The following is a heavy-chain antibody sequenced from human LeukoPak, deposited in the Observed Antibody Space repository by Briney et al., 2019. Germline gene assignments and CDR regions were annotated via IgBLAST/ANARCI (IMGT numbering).Heavy chain of an antibody. V-gene: IGHV1-3*01. Sequence: GASVKVSCKASGYTFTSYAMHWVRQAPGQRREWMGWINAGNGNTKYSQKFQGRVTITRDTSASTAYMELSSLRSEDTAVYYCARIAYDALDSYYYGMDVWGQGTTVTVSS. D-gene: IGHD3-3*01. CDR3: ARIAYDALDSYYYGMDV. CDR2: INAGNGNT. CDR1: GYTFTSYA. J-gene: IGHJ6*02.